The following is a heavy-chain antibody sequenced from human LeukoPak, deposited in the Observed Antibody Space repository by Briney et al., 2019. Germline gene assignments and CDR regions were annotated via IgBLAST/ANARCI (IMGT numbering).Heavy chain of an antibody. V-gene: IGHV1-2*02. J-gene: IGHJ5*02. CDR1: GYTFTGYY. CDR2: INPNSGGT. CDR3: ARVGGYSYGPRLDP. D-gene: IGHD5-18*01. Sequence: ASVTVSCKASGYTFTGYYMHWVRQAPGQGLEWMGWINPNSGGTNYAQKFQGRVTMTRDTSIGTAYMELSRLRSDDTAVYYCARVGGYSYGPRLDPWGQGTLVTVSS.